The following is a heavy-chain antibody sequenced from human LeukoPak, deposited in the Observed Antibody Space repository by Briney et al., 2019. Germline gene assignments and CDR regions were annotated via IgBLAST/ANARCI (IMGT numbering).Heavy chain of an antibody. CDR3: ARGKGYGGTSGDY. J-gene: IGHJ4*02. V-gene: IGHV1-8*01. CDR1: GYTFTSYD. D-gene: IGHD4-23*01. CDR2: MNPNSGNT. Sequence: GASVTVSCKASGYTFTSYDINWVRQAAGQGLEWMGWMNPNSGNTGYAQKFQGRVTMTRNTSIRTAYMELSSLRSEDTAVYYCARGKGYGGTSGDYWGQGTLVTVSS.